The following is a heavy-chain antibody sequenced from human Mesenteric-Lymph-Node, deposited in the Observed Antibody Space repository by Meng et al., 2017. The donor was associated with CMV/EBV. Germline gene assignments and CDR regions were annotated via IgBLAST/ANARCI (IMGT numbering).Heavy chain of an antibody. CDR2: ISGGGEST. CDR1: GFSFISYV. CDR3: AKDLRTLDAFDI. Sequence: GESLKISCAASGFSFISYVMSWVRQAPGKGLEWVSGISGGGESTYYADSVKGRFTISRDNPKSTLYLQMNSLRAEDTAVYYCAKDLRTLDAFDIWGQGTMVTVSS. V-gene: IGHV3-23*01. J-gene: IGHJ3*02. D-gene: IGHD3-10*01.